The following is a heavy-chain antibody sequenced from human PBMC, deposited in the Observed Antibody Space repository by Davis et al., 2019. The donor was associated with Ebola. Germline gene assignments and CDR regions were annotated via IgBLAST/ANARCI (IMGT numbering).Heavy chain of an antibody. V-gene: IGHV3-9*01. CDR2: ISWHSRSI. J-gene: IGHJ6*02. CDR3: AKEVVAAAGLYYNGMDV. CDR1: GFTFDDYA. Sequence: SLKLSCAASGFTFDDYAMHWVLQAPGKGLERVPGISWHSRSIGYADSVKGRFTIFRDNAKNSLYLQMNSLRAEDTALDYCAKEVVAAAGLYYNGMDVWGQGTTVTVSS. D-gene: IGHD6-13*01.